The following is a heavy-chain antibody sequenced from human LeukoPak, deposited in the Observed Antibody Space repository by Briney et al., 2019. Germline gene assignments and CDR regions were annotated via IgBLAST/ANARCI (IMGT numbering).Heavy chain of an antibody. V-gene: IGHV3-23*01. CDR2: ISGSGGST. D-gene: IGHD3-16*01. CDR3: AKDPRPWGSYYFDY. J-gene: IGHJ4*02. Sequence: GGSLRLSCAASGFTFSSYAMSWVRQAPGKGLEWVSAISGSGGSTYYADSVKGRFTISRDNSNNTLYLQMNSLRAEDTAVYYCAKDPRPWGSYYFDYWGQGTLVTVSS. CDR1: GFTFSSYA.